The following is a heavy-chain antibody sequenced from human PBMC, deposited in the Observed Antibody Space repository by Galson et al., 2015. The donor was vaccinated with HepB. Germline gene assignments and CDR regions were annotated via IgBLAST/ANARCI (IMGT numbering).Heavy chain of an antibody. Sequence: SLRLSCAASGFTFSSYAMSWVRQAPGKGLEWVSTITSGGSTYYADSVKGRLTISRDNSKTTLYMQMYSLRAEDTAVYYCATGGGYCSGGSCYDYWGQRTRVTVSS. J-gene: IGHJ4*02. CDR1: GFTFSSYA. V-gene: IGHV3-23*01. CDR3: ATGGGYCSGGSCYDY. D-gene: IGHD2-15*01. CDR2: ITSGGST.